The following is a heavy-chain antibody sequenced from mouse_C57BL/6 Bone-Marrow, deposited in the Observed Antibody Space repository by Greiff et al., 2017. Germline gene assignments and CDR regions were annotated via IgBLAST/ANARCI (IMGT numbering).Heavy chain of an antibody. CDR3: ARRLGSYYFDY. CDR1: GYAFTNYL. Sequence: QVQLKQSGAELVRPGTSVKVSCKASGYAFTNYLIEWVKQRPGQGLEWIGVINPGSGGTNYNEKFKGKATLTADKSSSTAYMQLSSLTSEDSAVYFCARRLGSYYFDYWGQGTTLTVSS. J-gene: IGHJ2*01. D-gene: IGHD4-1*01. V-gene: IGHV1-54*01. CDR2: INPGSGGT.